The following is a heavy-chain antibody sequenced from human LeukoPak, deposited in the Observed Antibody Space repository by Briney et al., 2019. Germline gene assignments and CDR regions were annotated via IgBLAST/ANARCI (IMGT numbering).Heavy chain of an antibody. J-gene: IGHJ4*02. CDR3: ARVIGSGWTANFDY. D-gene: IGHD6-19*01. V-gene: IGHV4-59*01. CDR1: GGSISSYY. Sequence: PSETLSLTCTVSGGSISSYYWSWIRQPPGKGLEWIGYIYYSGSTNYNPSLKSRVTISVDTSKNQFSLKLRSVTAADTAVYYCARVIGSGWTANFDYWGQGNLVTVSS. CDR2: IYYSGST.